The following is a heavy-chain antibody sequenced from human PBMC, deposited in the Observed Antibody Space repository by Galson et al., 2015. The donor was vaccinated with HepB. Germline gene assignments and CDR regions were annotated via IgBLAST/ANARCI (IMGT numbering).Heavy chain of an antibody. CDR2: ISGSGGRT. J-gene: IGHJ4*02. V-gene: IGHV3-23*01. CDR1: GFTFNNYA. CDR3: AKTGVYGDYFDY. D-gene: IGHD4-17*01. Sequence: SLRLSCAASGFTFNNYAMTWVRQAPRKGLECVSLISGSGGRTYYADSVKGRFTISRDNSDNTLYLQMNSLRAEDTAVYYCAKTGVYGDYFDYWGQGTLVTVSS.